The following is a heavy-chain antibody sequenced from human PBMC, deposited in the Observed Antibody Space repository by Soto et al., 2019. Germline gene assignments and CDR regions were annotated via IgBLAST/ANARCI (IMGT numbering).Heavy chain of an antibody. CDR2: ISAYNGNT. CDR1: GYTFTSYG. Sequence: QVQLVQSGAEVKKPGASVKVSCKASGYTFTSYGISWVRQAPGQGLEWMGWISAYNGNTNYAQKLQGRVTMTTDTSTSTAYMGLRSLGSDDTAVYYCARDRAVVVTASYEGTYWGQGTLVTVSS. CDR3: ARDRAVVVTASYEGTY. D-gene: IGHD2-21*02. V-gene: IGHV1-18*01. J-gene: IGHJ4*02.